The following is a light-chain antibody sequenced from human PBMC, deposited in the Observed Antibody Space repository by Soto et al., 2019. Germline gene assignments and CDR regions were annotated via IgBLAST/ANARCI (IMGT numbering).Light chain of an antibody. Sequence: EMMMTQSPATLSVSPGERVTLSCRASQSVDREFLAWYQQKPGQAPRLLISATSSRASGIPDRFSGSGSGADFTLTISGLEPEDSAVYYCQQYGDSPAYTFGQGTKLEI. V-gene: IGKV3-20*01. CDR3: QQYGDSPAYT. CDR1: QSVDREF. J-gene: IGKJ2*01. CDR2: ATS.